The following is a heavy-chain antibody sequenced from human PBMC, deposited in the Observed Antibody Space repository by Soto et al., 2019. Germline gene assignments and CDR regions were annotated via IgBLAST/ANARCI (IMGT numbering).Heavy chain of an antibody. Sequence: EVQLLESGGGLVQPGGSLRLSCAASGFTFSSYAMSWVRQAPGKGLEWVSAISGSGGSTYYADSVKGRFTISRDNSKNTLYLQMNSLRAEDTAVYYCAKQPRYSSGRRSSYYFDYWGQGTLVTVSS. D-gene: IGHD6-19*01. CDR2: ISGSGGST. CDR1: GFTFSSYA. J-gene: IGHJ4*02. CDR3: AKQPRYSSGRRSSYYFDY. V-gene: IGHV3-23*01.